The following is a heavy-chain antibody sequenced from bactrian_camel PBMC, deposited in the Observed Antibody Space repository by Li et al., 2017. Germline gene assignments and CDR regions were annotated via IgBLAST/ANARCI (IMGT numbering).Heavy chain of an antibody. D-gene: IGHD7*01. CDR2: TDSDGHQ. J-gene: IGHJ4*01. V-gene: IGHV3S26*01. CDR1: YTGDPHC. Sequence: VQLVESGGGSVQAGGSLRLSCAASYTGDPHCLAWFRQAPGKEREGVASTDSDGHQRYGDSALGRFTISQDNTKKTVYLQMNNLEPDDTAMYYCAAKTNTYCDGGFSPTRSIFGQGTQVTVSP.